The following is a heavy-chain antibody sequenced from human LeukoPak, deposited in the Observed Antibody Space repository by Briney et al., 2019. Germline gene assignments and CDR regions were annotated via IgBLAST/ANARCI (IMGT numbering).Heavy chain of an antibody. J-gene: IGHJ4*02. V-gene: IGHV3-23*01. CDR1: GITLSNYG. CDR3: AKRGVVIRVILVGFHKEAYYFDS. D-gene: IGHD3-10*01. CDR2: ISDSGGRT. Sequence: GGSLRLSCAVSGITLSNYGMSWVRQGPGKGLEWVAGISDSGGRTNYADSVKGRFTISRDNPKNTLYLQMNSLRAEDTAVYFCAKRGVVIRVILVGFHKEAYYFDSWGQGALDTVSS.